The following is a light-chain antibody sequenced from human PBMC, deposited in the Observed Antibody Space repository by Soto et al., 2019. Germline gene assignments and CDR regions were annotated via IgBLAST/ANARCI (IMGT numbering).Light chain of an antibody. J-gene: IGLJ2*01. CDR1: SSDVGAYNY. CDR3: SSYTSSSTVL. Sequence: QSVLTQPASVSGSPGQSITISCTGTSSDVGAYNYVSWYQQYPGKAPKLMIFEVTSRPSGVSSRFSGSKSGNTASLTISGLQAEDEADYWCSSYTSSSTVLFGGGTKVTVL. V-gene: IGLV2-14*01. CDR2: EVT.